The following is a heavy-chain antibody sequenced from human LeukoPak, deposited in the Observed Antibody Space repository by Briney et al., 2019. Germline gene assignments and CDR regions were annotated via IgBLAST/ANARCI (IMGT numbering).Heavy chain of an antibody. CDR1: GFTFSNYA. V-gene: IGHV3-48*03. J-gene: IGHJ4*02. CDR3: ARSGSSWYYFDC. Sequence: PGGSLRLSCAASGFTFSNYALNWVRQAPGKGLEWVSYISSGGTTIYYADSVKGRFTLSRDNAKNSLYLQMNSLRAEDTAVYYCARSGSSWYYFDCWGQGTLVTVSS. CDR2: ISSGGTTI. D-gene: IGHD6-13*01.